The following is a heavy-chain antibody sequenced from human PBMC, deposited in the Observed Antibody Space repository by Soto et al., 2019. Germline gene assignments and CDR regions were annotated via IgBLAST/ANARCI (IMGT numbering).Heavy chain of an antibody. J-gene: IGHJ4*02. Sequence: EVQLVEWGGGLVKPGGSLRLSCAASGFTFSSYSMNWVRQVPGKGLEWVSSLTSTSSYTYYADSVKGRFTISRDNAKNSLFLQMNSLRAEDTAVYYCGRVASSSSWTPDYLGQGTLVTVSS. D-gene: IGHD6-13*01. CDR1: GFTFSSYS. CDR2: LTSTSSYT. V-gene: IGHV3-21*02. CDR3: GRVASSSSWTPDY.